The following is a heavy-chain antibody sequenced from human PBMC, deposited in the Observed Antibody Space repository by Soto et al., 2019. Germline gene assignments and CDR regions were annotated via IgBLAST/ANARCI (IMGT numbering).Heavy chain of an antibody. CDR1: GFTFSSYA. CDR2: ISGSGGST. Sequence: GESLKISCAASGFTFSSYAMSWVRQAPGKGLEWVSAISGSGGSTYYADSVKGRFTISRDNSKNTLYLQMNSLRAEDTAVYYCAKDLPSRVFRLLADLNFDYWGQGTLVTVSS. J-gene: IGHJ4*02. D-gene: IGHD5-18*01. V-gene: IGHV3-23*01. CDR3: AKDLPSRVFRLLADLNFDY.